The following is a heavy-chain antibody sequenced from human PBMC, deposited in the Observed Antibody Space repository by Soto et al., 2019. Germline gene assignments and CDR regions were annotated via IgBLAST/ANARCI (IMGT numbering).Heavy chain of an antibody. Sequence: PSQTLSLTCAISGDSVSSNSAAWNWIRQSPLRGLEWLGRTYYRSKWYNDYAVSVKSRITINPDTSKNQFSLQLNSVTPEDTAVYYCARYIVATDGPEYYFDYWGQGTLVTVSS. CDR2: TYYRSKWYN. J-gene: IGHJ4*02. V-gene: IGHV6-1*01. CDR1: GDSVSSNSAA. CDR3: ARYIVATDGPEYYFDY. D-gene: IGHD5-12*01.